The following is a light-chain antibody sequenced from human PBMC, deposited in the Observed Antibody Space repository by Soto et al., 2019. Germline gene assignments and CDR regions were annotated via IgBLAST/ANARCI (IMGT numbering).Light chain of an antibody. J-gene: IGKJ1*01. CDR1: QSISSC. CDR2: KAS. CDR3: QQYNSDSRT. Sequence: DIQMTQSPSTLSASVGDRVTITCRASQSISSCLAWYKQKPGKAPKLLIYKASSLESGVPSRFSGSGSGTEFTLSISILQPDDFASYYCQQYNSDSRTFGQGTKVEIK. V-gene: IGKV1-5*03.